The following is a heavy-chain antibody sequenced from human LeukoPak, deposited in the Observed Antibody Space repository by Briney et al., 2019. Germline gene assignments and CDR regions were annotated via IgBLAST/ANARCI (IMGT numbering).Heavy chain of an antibody. V-gene: IGHV3-48*01. CDR2: ISSSSSTI. CDR3: ARGGYDFWSGYYFDY. Sequence: GGSLRLSCAASGFTFNHYAMSWVRQAPGKGLEWVSYISSSSSTIYYADSVKGRFTISRDNAKNSLYLQMNSLRAEDTAVYYCARGGYDFWSGYYFDYWGQGTLVTVSS. CDR1: GFTFNHYA. D-gene: IGHD3-3*01. J-gene: IGHJ4*02.